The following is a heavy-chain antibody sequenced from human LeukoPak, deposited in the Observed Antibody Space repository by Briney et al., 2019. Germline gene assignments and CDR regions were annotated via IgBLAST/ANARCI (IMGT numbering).Heavy chain of an antibody. CDR3: ATGAPYYYDSSGYPDY. CDR2: IRNSGNTI. J-gene: IGHJ4*02. CDR1: GFTLSSYN. V-gene: IGHV3-48*03. Sequence: GGSLRLSCAVSGFTLSSYNMNWVRQAPGKGLEWVSYIRNSGNTIYYADSVKGRFTISRDNAKNSLYLQMNSLRAEDTAVYYCATGAPYYYDSSGYPDYWGQGTLVTVSS. D-gene: IGHD3-22*01.